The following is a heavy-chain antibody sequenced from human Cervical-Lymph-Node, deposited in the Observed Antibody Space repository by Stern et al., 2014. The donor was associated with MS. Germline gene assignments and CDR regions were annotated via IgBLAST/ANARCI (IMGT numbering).Heavy chain of an antibody. CDR2: IYYSGST. V-gene: IGHV4-59*01. Sequence: QVQLQESGPGLVKPSETLSLTCTVSGGSISSYYWSWIRQPPGKGLEWIGYIYYSGSTNYNPSLKSRVTISVDTSKNQFSLKLSSVTAADTAVYYCARSVDYARGRFKSRFDPWGQGTLVTVSS. CDR1: GGSISSYY. CDR3: ARSVDYARGRFKSRFDP. D-gene: IGHD3-10*02. J-gene: IGHJ5*02.